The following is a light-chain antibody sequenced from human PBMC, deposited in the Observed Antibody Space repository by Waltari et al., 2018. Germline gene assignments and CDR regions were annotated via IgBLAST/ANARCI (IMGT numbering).Light chain of an antibody. Sequence: DIQMTQSPSTLSASVGDRVICSCRDSQSISKWLAWYKKKPGKAPKLLIHKASTLESGVPSRFSVSGSGTEFTLTISSLQPEDFATYYCQQYNSYSLLSFGGGTKVEIK. CDR3: QQYNSYSLLS. V-gene: IGKV1-5*03. J-gene: IGKJ4*01. CDR2: KAS. CDR1: QSISKW.